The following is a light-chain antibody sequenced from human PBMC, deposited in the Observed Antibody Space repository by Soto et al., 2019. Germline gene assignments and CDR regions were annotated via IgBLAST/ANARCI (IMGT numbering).Light chain of an antibody. CDR1: QSVSSY. CDR3: QQYNSYPWT. Sequence: ETDFTQSAASLSFSLVVTATRSCRASQSVSSYLAWYQQKPGQAPRLLIYDASNRATGIPARFSGSGSGTDFTLTISSLQPDDFATYYCQQYNSYPWTFGQGTKVDIK. J-gene: IGKJ1*01. CDR2: DAS. V-gene: IGKV3-11*01.